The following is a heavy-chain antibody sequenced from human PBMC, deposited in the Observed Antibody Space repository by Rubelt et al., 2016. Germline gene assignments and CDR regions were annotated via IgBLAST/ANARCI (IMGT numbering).Heavy chain of an antibody. CDR2: INPSGGST. D-gene: IGHD1-26*01. CDR3: AKGGGGYPQDY. J-gene: IGHJ4*02. Sequence: QVQLVQSGAEVKKPGASVTVSCMAAGYTFSAYYMPWVRQAPGQGLEWVGMINPSGGSTSYTQNFQGKVTMTRDMSTSTVYMELSSLRSDDTAVYYCAKGGGGYPQDYWGQGTLVTVSS. CDR1: GYTFSAYY. V-gene: IGHV1-46*01.